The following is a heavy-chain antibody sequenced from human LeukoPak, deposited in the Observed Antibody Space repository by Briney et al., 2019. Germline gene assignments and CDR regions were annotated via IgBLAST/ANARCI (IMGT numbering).Heavy chain of an antibody. CDR3: ARALTTLTYEGY. CDR1: GFTFGSYT. D-gene: IGHD1-1*01. Sequence: GGSLRLSCAASGFTFGSYTMHWIRQVPGKGLEWVSSISGSNSYIFYADSVKGRFTVSRNNAKDSLYLQMNSLRAEDTAVYYCARALTTLTYEGYWGQGTLVTVSS. CDR2: ISGSNSYI. V-gene: IGHV3-21*01. J-gene: IGHJ4*02.